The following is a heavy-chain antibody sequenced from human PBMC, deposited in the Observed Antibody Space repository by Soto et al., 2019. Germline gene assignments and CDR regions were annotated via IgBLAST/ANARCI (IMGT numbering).Heavy chain of an antibody. Sequence: QVQLVESGGGVVQPGRSLRLSCPASGFTFSSYAMHWVRQAPGKGLEWVAVISYDGSNKYYADSVKGRFTISRDNSKNTLYLQMNSLRAEDTAVYYCAKTVTIFGVVYYYGMDVWGQGTTVTVSS. J-gene: IGHJ6*02. CDR2: ISYDGSNK. D-gene: IGHD3-3*01. V-gene: IGHV3-30-3*02. CDR1: GFTFSSYA. CDR3: AKTVTIFGVVYYYGMDV.